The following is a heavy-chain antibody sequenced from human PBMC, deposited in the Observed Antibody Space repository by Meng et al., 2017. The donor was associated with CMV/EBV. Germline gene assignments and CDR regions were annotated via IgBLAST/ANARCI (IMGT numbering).Heavy chain of an antibody. Sequence: GESLKISCAASGFTFSSYGMNWVRQAPGKGLEWVSYISSSGSTIYYADSVKGRFTISRDNAKNSLYLQMNSLRAEDTAVYYCASRIAAADPFDYWGQGTLVTVSS. V-gene: IGHV3-48*03. CDR2: ISSSGSTI. D-gene: IGHD6-13*01. CDR3: ASRIAAADPFDY. CDR1: GFTFSSYG. J-gene: IGHJ4*02.